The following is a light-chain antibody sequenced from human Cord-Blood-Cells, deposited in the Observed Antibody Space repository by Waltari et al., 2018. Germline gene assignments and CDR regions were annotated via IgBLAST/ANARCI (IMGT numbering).Light chain of an antibody. CDR1: SSDVGSYNL. Sequence: QSALTQPASVSGSPGQSITISCTGTSSDVGSYNLVSWYQQHPGKAPKLMIYEGSKRPSGVSNRFSGSDSGNTASLTISGLQADDEADYYCCSYAGSSTWVFGGGTKLTVL. V-gene: IGLV2-23*01. CDR2: EGS. CDR3: CSYAGSSTWV. J-gene: IGLJ3*02.